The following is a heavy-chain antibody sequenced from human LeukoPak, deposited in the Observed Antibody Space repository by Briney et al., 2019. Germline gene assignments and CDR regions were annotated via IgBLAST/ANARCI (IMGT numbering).Heavy chain of an antibody. CDR3: AKAAAGNYYYYMDV. CDR2: ISGSGDGT. D-gene: IGHD6-13*01. J-gene: IGHJ6*03. CDR1: GFTFSSYA. Sequence: GGSLRLSCAASGFTFSSYAMSWVRQAPGKGLEWVSAISGSGDGTYYADSVKGRFTISRDNSKKMLYLQMNSLRAEDTAVHYCAKAAAGNYYYYMDVWGKGTTVTISS. V-gene: IGHV3-23*01.